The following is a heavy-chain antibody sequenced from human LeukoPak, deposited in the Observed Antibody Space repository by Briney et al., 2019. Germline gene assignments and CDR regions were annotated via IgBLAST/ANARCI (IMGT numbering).Heavy chain of an antibody. D-gene: IGHD3-10*01. CDR1: GFTFSSYG. CDR2: IRYDGSNK. J-gene: IGHJ4*02. CDR3: AEDMTPFFYGSGRDYFDY. Sequence: GGSLRLSCAASGFTFSSYGKHWVRQAPGKGLEWVAFIRYDGSNKYYADSVKGRFTISRDNSKNTLYLQMNSLRAEDTAVYYCAEDMTPFFYGSGRDYFDYWGQGTLVTVSS. V-gene: IGHV3-30*02.